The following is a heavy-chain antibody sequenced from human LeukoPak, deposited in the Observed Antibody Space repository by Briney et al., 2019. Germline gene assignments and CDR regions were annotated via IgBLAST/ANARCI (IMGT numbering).Heavy chain of an antibody. CDR2: INSDGTST. Sequence: GGSLRLSCAASRFTFSGYWMHWVRQARGKGLVWVSRINSDGTSTSYADSVKGRFTISRDNAKNTLYLQMSSLRADDTAVYYCGRDDYWGQGTLVTVSS. CDR1: RFTFSGYW. CDR3: GRDDY. J-gene: IGHJ4*02. V-gene: IGHV3-74*01.